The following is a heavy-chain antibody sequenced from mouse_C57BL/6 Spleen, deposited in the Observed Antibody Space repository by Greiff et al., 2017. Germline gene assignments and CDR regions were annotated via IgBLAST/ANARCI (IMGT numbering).Heavy chain of an antibody. CDR2: IYPGDGDT. V-gene: IGHV1-80*01. Sequence: VQVVESGAELVKPGASVKISCKASGYAFSSYWMNWVKQRPGKGLEWIGQIYPGDGDTNYNGKFKGKATLTADKSSSTAYMQLSSLTSEDSAVYFCARTSNPYAMDYWGQGTSVTVSS. J-gene: IGHJ4*01. CDR1: GYAFSSYW. CDR3: ARTSNPYAMDY. D-gene: IGHD2-5*01.